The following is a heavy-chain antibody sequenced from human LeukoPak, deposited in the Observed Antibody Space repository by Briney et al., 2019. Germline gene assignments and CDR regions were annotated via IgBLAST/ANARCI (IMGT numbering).Heavy chain of an antibody. CDR3: ARRTDGYTSN. CDR2: ISSSGTTI. D-gene: IGHD5-24*01. V-gene: IGHV3-48*03. Sequence: GGSLRLSCTASGFTFSSYEMNWVRQAPGKGLEWVSYISSSGTTIYYADSVKGRFTISRDNAKNSLYLQMNSLRAENTADYYCARRTDGYTSNWGQRTLVTVSS. J-gene: IGHJ4*02. CDR1: GFTFSSYE.